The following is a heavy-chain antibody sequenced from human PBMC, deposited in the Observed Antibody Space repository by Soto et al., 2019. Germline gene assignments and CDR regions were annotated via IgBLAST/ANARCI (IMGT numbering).Heavy chain of an antibody. J-gene: IGHJ4*02. Sequence: GESLKISCKASGYSFSTYWIVWVRQRPGKGLDWMGIIYPGDSDTRYSPSFQGQVTISVDNSIDTAYLEWTTLRASDSAMYYCARHSLATQPGDYWGQGTRVTVSS. V-gene: IGHV5-51*01. CDR1: GYSFSTYW. CDR2: IYPGDSDT. D-gene: IGHD5-12*01. CDR3: ARHSLATQPGDY.